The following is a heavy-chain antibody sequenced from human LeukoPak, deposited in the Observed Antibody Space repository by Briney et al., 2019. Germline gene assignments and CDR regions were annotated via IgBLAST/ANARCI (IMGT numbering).Heavy chain of an antibody. CDR2: ISYIGST. Sequence: SETLSLTCTVSGGSISSYYWSWIRHSPGKGLEWIGYISYIGSTNYNPSLKSRVTISLDTSKNQFSLKLSSVTAADTAVYYCASGVRGYYFDYWGQGTLVTVSS. J-gene: IGHJ4*02. CDR1: GGSISSYY. CDR3: ASGVRGYYFDY. V-gene: IGHV4-59*01. D-gene: IGHD3-3*01.